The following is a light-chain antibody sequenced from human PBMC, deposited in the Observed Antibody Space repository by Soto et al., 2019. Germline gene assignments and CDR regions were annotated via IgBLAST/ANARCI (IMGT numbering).Light chain of an antibody. CDR3: AAWDDNLSGLV. V-gene: IGLV1-47*01. J-gene: IGLJ2*01. CDR1: SSNIGSNY. CDR2: KDD. Sequence: QSVLTQPPSASGNPGQRVTIYWSGSSSNIGSNYAHWYRELPGMAPTVLIYKDDQRPSILPDRFSGSKSGTAAYLAISGLRSEDKAEYYCAAWDDNLSGLVFGGGTKLTV.